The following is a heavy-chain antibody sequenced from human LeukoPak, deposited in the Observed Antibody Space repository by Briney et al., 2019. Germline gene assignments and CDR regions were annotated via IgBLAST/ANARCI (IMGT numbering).Heavy chain of an antibody. CDR3: ARGQLTDPRIDY. V-gene: IGHV3-48*04. D-gene: IGHD1-1*01. CDR1: GFTFGGYS. J-gene: IGHJ4*02. Sequence: HPGGSLRLSCAASGFTFGGYSMNWVRQTPGKGLEWVSHISSGSSTIYYADSVKGRFTISRDNAKDSLYLQMNSLRAEDTAVYYCARGQLTDPRIDYWGQGTLVTVSS. CDR2: ISSGSSTI.